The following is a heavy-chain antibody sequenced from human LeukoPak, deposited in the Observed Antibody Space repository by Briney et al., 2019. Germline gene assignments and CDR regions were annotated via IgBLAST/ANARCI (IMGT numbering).Heavy chain of an antibody. D-gene: IGHD6-19*01. CDR1: GVSISTRGGG. V-gene: IGHV2-5*01. CDR2: IFSNDDK. CDR3: AHTANSGWYEFDY. Sequence: SGPTLVNPTQTLTLTCTFSGVSISTRGGGGAWISHPPGKALEWLTLIFSNDDKRYSPSLKNRLTITKDTSKNQVVLTMTNMDPVDTATYYCAHTANSGWYEFDYWGQGTLVTVSS. J-gene: IGHJ4*02.